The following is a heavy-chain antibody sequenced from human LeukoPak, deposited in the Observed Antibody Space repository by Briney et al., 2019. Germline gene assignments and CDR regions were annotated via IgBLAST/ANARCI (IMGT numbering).Heavy chain of an antibody. V-gene: IGHV3-74*01. J-gene: IGHJ4*02. Sequence: GGSLRLSCAASGFTFSSYWMHWVRQAPGKGLVWVSRINSDGSSTIYADSVKGRFTISRNNAKNTLYLQMNSLRAEDTAVYYCMYYYDSSGYPNDYWGQGTLVTVSS. CDR3: MYYYDSSGYPNDY. CDR2: INSDGSST. CDR1: GFTFSSYW. D-gene: IGHD3-22*01.